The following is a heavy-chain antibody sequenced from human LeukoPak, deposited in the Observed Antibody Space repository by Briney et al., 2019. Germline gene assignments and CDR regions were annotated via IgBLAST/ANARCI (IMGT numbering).Heavy chain of an antibody. Sequence: ASVKVSCKASGYTFTSYDINWVRQATGQGLEWMGWTNPNSGNTGYAQKFQGRVTMTRNTSISTAYMELSSLRSEDTAVYYCARWRSFGVGYYYYYMDVWGKGTTVTVSS. CDR2: TNPNSGNT. J-gene: IGHJ6*03. V-gene: IGHV1-8*01. CDR1: GYTFTSYD. CDR3: ARWRSFGVGYYYYYMDV. D-gene: IGHD3-3*01.